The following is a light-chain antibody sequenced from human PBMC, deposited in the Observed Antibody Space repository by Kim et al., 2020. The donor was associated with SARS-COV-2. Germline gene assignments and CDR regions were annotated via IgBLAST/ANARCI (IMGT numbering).Light chain of an antibody. V-gene: IGKV3-15*01. CDR2: DAS. CDR1: QSVTDK. CDR3: QQYNDWPPVT. Sequence: EIVMTQSPATLSVSPGERATLSCRASQSVTDKLAWYQHKPGQAPRLLIYDASARATGVPDRFTGGGSGTEFTLTISSLQSEDSALYYCQQYNDWPPVTFGQGTRLEIK. J-gene: IGKJ5*01.